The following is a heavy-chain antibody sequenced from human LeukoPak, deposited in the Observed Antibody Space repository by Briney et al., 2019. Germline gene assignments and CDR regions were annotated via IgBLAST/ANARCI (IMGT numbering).Heavy chain of an antibody. J-gene: IGHJ4*02. CDR3: ARALKVLRYFDWHTTYYFDY. Sequence: PSETLSLTCTVSGGSISSGGYYWSWIRQPAGKGLEWIGHIYTSGSTNYNPSLKSRVTISVDTSKNQFSLKLSSVTAADTAVYYCARALKVLRYFDWHTTYYFDYWGQGTLVTVSS. D-gene: IGHD3-9*01. CDR1: GGSISSGGYY. V-gene: IGHV4-61*09. CDR2: IYTSGST.